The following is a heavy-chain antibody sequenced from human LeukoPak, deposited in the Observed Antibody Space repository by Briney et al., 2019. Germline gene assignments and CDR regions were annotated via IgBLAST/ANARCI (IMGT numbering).Heavy chain of an antibody. CDR3: AADIVVVPAAIGAFDI. V-gene: IGHV3-30*02. CDR2: IRYDGSNK. J-gene: IGHJ3*02. Sequence: PGGSLRLSCAASGFTFSSYGMHWVRQAPGKGLEWVAFIRYDGSNKYYADSVKGRFTISRDNSKNTLYLQMNSLRAEDTAVYYCAADIVVVPAAIGAFDIWGQGTMVTVSS. D-gene: IGHD2-2*02. CDR1: GFTFSSYG.